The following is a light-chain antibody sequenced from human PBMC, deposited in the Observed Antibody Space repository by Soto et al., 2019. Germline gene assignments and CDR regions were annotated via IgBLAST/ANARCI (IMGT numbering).Light chain of an antibody. CDR3: QQSYITPYT. V-gene: IGKV1-39*01. CDR1: QSITTF. J-gene: IGKJ2*01. CDR2: AVS. Sequence: DIQMTQSPSSLSASVGDRVTITCRASQSITTFSNWYQQKPGQAPKLLIYAVSSLRDRVPSRFSGGGSGTDFTLTISSLQPEDFATYYCQQSYITPYTFGQGTKLEIK.